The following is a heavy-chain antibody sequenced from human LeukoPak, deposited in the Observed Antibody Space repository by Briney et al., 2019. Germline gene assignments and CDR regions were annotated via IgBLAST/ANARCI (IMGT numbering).Heavy chain of an antibody. J-gene: IGHJ6*03. CDR2: INPSGGST. CDR1: GYTFTGYY. CDR3: ARLGYSSSSVPRTYYYYYYMDV. Sequence: ASVKVSCKASGYTFTGYYMHWVRQAPGQGLEWMGIINPSGGSTSYAQKFQGRVTMTRDMSTSTVYMELSSLRSEDTAVYYCARLGYSSSSVPRTYYYYYYMDVWGKGTTVTVSS. V-gene: IGHV1-46*01. D-gene: IGHD6-6*01.